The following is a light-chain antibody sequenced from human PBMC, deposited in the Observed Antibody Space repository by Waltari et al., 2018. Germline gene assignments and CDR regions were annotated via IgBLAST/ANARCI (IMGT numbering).Light chain of an antibody. CDR3: MQALQTPLT. CDR2: LGS. J-gene: IGKJ4*01. V-gene: IGKV2-28*01. CDR1: QSRLHSNGNTY. Sequence: DIVMTQSPLSLPVTPGEPASISCRSSQSRLHSNGNTYLDWYLQKPGQSPQLLIYLGSNRASGVPDRFSGSESGTDFTLKISRVEAEDVGVYYCMQALQTPLTFGGGTKVEIK.